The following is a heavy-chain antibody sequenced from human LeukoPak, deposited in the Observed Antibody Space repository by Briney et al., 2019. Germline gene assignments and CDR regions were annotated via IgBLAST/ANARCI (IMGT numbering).Heavy chain of an antibody. Sequence: SETLSLTCTVSGGSISSSSYYWGWIRQPPGKGLEWIGSIYYSGSTYYNPSLKSRVTISVDTSKNQFSLKLSSVTAADTAVYYCAVAEPEWLRGGTFDPWGQGTLVTVSS. CDR2: IYYSGST. CDR1: GGSISSSSYY. CDR3: AVAEPEWLRGGTFDP. V-gene: IGHV4-39*01. J-gene: IGHJ5*02. D-gene: IGHD5-12*01.